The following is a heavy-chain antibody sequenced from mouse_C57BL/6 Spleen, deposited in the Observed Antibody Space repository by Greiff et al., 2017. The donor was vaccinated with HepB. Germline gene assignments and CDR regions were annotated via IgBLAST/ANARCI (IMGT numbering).Heavy chain of an antibody. CDR1: GYTFTSYW. V-gene: IGHV1-69*01. J-gene: IGHJ4*01. Sequence: VQLQQPGAELVMPGASVKLSCKASGYTFTSYWMHWVKQRPGQGLEWIGEIDPSDSYTNYNQKFKGKSTLTVDKSSSTAYMQLSSLTSEDSAVYYCARMIRYYAMDYWGQGTSVTVSS. D-gene: IGHD2-3*01. CDR3: ARMIRYYAMDY. CDR2: IDPSDSYT.